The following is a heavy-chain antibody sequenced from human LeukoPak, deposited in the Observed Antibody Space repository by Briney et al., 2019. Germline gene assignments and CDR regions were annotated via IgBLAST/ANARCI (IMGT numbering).Heavy chain of an antibody. J-gene: IGHJ4*02. Sequence: GGSLRLSCAASGFTFDDYAMHWVRQAPGKGLEWVSGISWNSGSIGYADSVKGRFTISRDNSKNTLYLQMNSLRAEDTAIYYCAKDRVPGDYWGQGALVTVSS. CDR1: GFTFDDYA. V-gene: IGHV3-9*01. CDR2: ISWNSGSI. CDR3: AKDRVPGDY.